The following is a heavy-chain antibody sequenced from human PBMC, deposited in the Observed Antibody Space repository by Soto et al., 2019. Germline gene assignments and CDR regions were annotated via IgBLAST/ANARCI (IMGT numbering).Heavy chain of an antibody. D-gene: IGHD2-8*01. CDR3: ARDKNGLGDY. CDR2: INAGTGNT. Sequence: VKVSCKASGYIFTSYPIHWVRQAPGQRLEWMGWINAGTGNTKYSQNFQGRVTTTRDTSASTAYMELSSLRSEDTAVYYCARDKNGLGDYWGQGTLVTVSS. V-gene: IGHV1-3*01. CDR1: GYIFTSYP. J-gene: IGHJ4*02.